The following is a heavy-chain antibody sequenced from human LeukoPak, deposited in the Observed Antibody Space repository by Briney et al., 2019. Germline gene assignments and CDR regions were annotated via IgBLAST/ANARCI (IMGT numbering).Heavy chain of an antibody. D-gene: IGHD3-10*01. CDR3: ARGMVREFDP. CDR2: ISSSSSYI. J-gene: IGHJ5*02. V-gene: IGHV3-21*01. Sequence: GSLRLSXAASGFTFSSYSMNWVRQAPGKGLEWVSSISSSSSYIYYADSVKGRFTISRDNAKNSLYLQMNSLRAEDTAVYYCARGMVREFDPWGQGTLVTVSS. CDR1: GFTFSSYS.